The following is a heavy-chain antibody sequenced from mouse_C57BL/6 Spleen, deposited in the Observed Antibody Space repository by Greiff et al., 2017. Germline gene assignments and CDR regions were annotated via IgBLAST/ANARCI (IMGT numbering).Heavy chain of an antibody. D-gene: IGHD2-5*01. J-gene: IGHJ2*01. V-gene: IGHV1-69*01. CDR1: GYTFTSYW. Sequence: VQLQQPGAELVMPGASVKLSCKASGYTFTSYWMHWVKQRPGQGLEWIGEIDPSDSYTNYNQKFKGKSTLTVDKSSSTAYMQLSSLTSDDSAVYYCARSGYYSNYVDYFDYWGQGTTLTVSS. CDR3: ARSGYYSNYVDYFDY. CDR2: IDPSDSYT.